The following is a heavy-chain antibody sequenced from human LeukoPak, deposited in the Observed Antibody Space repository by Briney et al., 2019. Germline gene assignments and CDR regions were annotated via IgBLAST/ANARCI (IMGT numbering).Heavy chain of an antibody. J-gene: IGHJ5*02. CDR3: ARGRQVVVVAAHNWFDP. CDR1: GFTFSSYW. Sequence: GGSLRLSCAASGFTFSSYWMHWVRQAPGKGLVWVSRINSDGSSTSYVDSVKGRFTISRDNAKNTLYLQMNSLRAEDTAVYYCARGRQVVVVAAHNWFDPWGQGTLVTVSS. CDR2: INSDGSST. V-gene: IGHV3-74*01. D-gene: IGHD2-15*01.